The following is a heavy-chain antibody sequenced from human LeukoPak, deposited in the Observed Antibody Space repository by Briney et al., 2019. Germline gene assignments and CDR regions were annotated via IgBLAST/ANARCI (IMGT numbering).Heavy chain of an antibody. Sequence: GGSLRLSCAASGFTFSSYGMHWVRQAPGKGLEWVAVISYDGSNKFYADSVKGRFTISRDNSKNTLYLQMNSLRAEDTAVYYCARDLTYYDILTGYYKGGCFDYWGQGTLVTVSS. CDR1: GFTFSSYG. CDR3: ARDLTYYDILTGYYKGGCFDY. D-gene: IGHD3-9*01. CDR2: ISYDGSNK. V-gene: IGHV3-30*03. J-gene: IGHJ4*02.